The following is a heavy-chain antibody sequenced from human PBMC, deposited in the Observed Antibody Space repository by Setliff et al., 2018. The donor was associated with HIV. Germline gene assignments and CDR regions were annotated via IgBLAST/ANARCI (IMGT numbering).Heavy chain of an antibody. CDR1: GYTFTDYY. V-gene: IGHV1-69-2*01. D-gene: IGHD3-22*01. CDR3: TTPLDSSGYFGSDYFDY. J-gene: IGHJ4*02. CDR2: VDPEDGET. Sequence: RASVKVSCKASGYTFTDYYMHWVQQAPGKGLEWMGRVDPEDGETIYAEKFQGRVTITADTSTDTAYMELSSLRSEDTAVYYCTTPLDSSGYFGSDYFDYWGQGALVTVSS.